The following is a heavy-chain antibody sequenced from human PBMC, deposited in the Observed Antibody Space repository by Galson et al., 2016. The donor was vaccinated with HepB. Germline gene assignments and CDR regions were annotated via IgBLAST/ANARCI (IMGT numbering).Heavy chain of an antibody. CDR1: GGSISSSSYY. Sequence: ETLSLTCTVSGGSISSSSYYWGWIRQPPGKGLEWIGSFYYSGSTFYNPSLKSRVTISVDTSKNQLSLKLSSVTAADTAVYYCARPVVDGDYFDYWGQGTLVTVSS. V-gene: IGHV4-39*07. J-gene: IGHJ4*02. CDR3: ARPVVDGDYFDY. CDR2: FYYSGST. D-gene: IGHD2-15*01.